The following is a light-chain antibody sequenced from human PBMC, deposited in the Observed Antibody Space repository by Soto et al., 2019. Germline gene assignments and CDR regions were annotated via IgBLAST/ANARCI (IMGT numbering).Light chain of an antibody. CDR3: LQHNSYPWT. CDR2: GAS. CDR1: QGISND. Sequence: DIQMTQSPSSLSASVGDRVTITCRASQGISNDLGWYQQKPGKAPKRLIYGASNWQTGVPSRFSGSGSGTEFTLTISSLQSEDFATYYCLQHNSYPWTFGQGTKVEIK. V-gene: IGKV1-17*01. J-gene: IGKJ1*01.